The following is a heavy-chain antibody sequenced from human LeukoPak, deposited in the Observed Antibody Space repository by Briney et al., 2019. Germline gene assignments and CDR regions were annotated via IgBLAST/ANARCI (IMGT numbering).Heavy chain of an antibody. CDR3: ARLSRIAAAGAYSYHSMDV. CDR2: IYYSGST. D-gene: IGHD6-13*01. V-gene: IGHV4-30-4*01. Sequence: SQTLSLTCTVSGGSISSGDYYWSWIRQPPGKGLEWIGYIYYSGSTYYNPSLKSRVTISVDTSKNQFSLKLSSVTAADTAVYYCARLSRIAAAGAYSYHSMDVWGQGTTVTVSS. J-gene: IGHJ6*02. CDR1: GGSISSGDYY.